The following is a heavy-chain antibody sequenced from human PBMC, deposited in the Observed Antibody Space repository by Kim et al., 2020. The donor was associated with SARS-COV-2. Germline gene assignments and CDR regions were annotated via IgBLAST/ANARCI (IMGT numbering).Heavy chain of an antibody. Sequence: GGSLRLSCGVSGFTFSDAWMNWVRQIPGRGLEWVGRIQSKTDGGTTEYAEPVKGRFFISRDDSKSTLYLQMNSLKTEDTAVYYCVTGVGLQWFDGFWGQGTLVTVSS. CDR3: VTGVGLQWFDGF. D-gene: IGHD3-3*01. V-gene: IGHV3-15*07. CDR2: IQSKTDGGTT. J-gene: IGHJ4*02. CDR1: GFTFSDAW.